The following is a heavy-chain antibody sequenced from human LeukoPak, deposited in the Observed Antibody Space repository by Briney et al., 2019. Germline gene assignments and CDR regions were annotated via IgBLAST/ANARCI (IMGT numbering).Heavy chain of an antibody. V-gene: IGHV3-23*01. CDR3: AKDSQAGATGLFFDY. J-gene: IGHJ4*02. D-gene: IGHD1-26*01. CDR2: ISGSGGST. Sequence: PGGFLRLSCAASGFTVSSNYMSWVRQAPGKGLEWVSAISGSGGSTYYADSVKGRFTISRDNSKNTLYLQMNSLRAEDTAVYYCAKDSQAGATGLFFDYWGQGTLVTVSS. CDR1: GFTVSSNY.